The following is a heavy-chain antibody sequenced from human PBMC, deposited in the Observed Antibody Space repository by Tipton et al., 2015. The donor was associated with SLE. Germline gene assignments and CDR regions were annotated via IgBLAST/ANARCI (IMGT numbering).Heavy chain of an antibody. CDR2: IYHSGST. CDR3: ARVLAAQGGY. J-gene: IGHJ4*02. V-gene: IGHV4-38-2*02. Sequence: TLSLTCTVSGYSISSGYYWGWIRKPPGKGLEWIGSIYHSGSTYYNPSLKSRVTISVDTSKNQFSLKLSSVTAADTAVYYCARVLAAQGGYWGQGTLVTVSS. CDR1: GYSISSGYY. D-gene: IGHD6-6*01.